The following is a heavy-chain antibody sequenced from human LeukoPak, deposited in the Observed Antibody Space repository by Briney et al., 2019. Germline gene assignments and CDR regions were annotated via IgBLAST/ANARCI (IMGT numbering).Heavy chain of an antibody. CDR2: IIPIFGTA. J-gene: IGHJ3*02. V-gene: IGHV1-69*05. D-gene: IGHD6-19*01. Sequence: SVKVSCKASGGTFSSYAISWVRQAPGQGREWMGRIIPIFGTANYAQKFQGRGTITTDESTSTAYMELSSLRSEDTAVYYCARDLLAVAGIAFDIWGQGTMVTVSS. CDR3: ARDLLAVAGIAFDI. CDR1: GGTFSSYA.